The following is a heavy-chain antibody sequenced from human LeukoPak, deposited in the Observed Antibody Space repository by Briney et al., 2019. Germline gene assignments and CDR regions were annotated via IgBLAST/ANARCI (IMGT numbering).Heavy chain of an antibody. CDR2: IRSKANSYAT. V-gene: IGHV3-73*01. CDR3: TRFRNIASLYGMDV. CDR1: GFTFSGSA. J-gene: IGHJ6*02. Sequence: GGSLRLSCAASGFTFSGSAMHWVRQAPGKGLEWVGRIRSKANSYATAYAASVKGRFTISRDDSKNTAYLQMNSLKIEDTAVYYCTRFRNIASLYGMDVWGQGTTVTVSS. D-gene: IGHD2/OR15-2a*01.